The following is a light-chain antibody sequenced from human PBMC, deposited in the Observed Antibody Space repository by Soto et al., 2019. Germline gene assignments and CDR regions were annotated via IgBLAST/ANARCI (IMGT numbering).Light chain of an antibody. J-gene: IGKJ4*01. V-gene: IGKV3-20*01. CDR3: QQYGSVPLT. Sequence: EIVLTQSPGTLSLSPGERATLSCRASESVSTNYLAWYQQKPGQAPRLLISGASSRATGIPDRFSGSGSGAVFTITINRLEPEDFAVYYCQQYGSVPLTFGGGTKVEIK. CDR1: ESVSTNY. CDR2: GAS.